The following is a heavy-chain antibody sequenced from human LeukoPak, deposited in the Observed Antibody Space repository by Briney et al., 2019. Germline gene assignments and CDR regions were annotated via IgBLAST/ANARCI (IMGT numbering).Heavy chain of an antibody. D-gene: IGHD5-24*01. CDR1: GGPITTYY. J-gene: IGHJ6*03. CDR3: ARLDGYNQDYYYYYYMDV. Sequence: SETLSLTCTVSGGPITTYYWSWIRQPPGKGLEWIGYIYYSGSTNYNPSLKSRVTISVDTSKNQFSLKLSSVTAADTAVYYCARLDGYNQDYYYYYYMDVWGKGTMVTISS. CDR2: IYYSGST. V-gene: IGHV4-59*01.